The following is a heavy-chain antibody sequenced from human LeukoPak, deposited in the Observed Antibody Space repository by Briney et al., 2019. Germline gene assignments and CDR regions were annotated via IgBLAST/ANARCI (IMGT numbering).Heavy chain of an antibody. D-gene: IGHD2-2*01. CDR3: AREDIVVVPAAIYWYFDL. CDR2: IYTSGST. J-gene: IGHJ2*01. V-gene: IGHV4-4*08. CDR1: GGSISSYY. Sequence: PSETLSLTCTVSGGSISSYYWSWIRQPPGKGLEWIGRIYTSGSTNYNPSLKSRVTISVDTSKNQFSLKLSSVTAADTAVYYCAREDIVVVPAAIYWYFDLWGRGTLVTVSS.